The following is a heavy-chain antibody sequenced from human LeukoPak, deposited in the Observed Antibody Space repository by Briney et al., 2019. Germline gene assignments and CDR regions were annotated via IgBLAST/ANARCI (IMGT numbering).Heavy chain of an antibody. CDR1: GFTFSSYE. V-gene: IGHV3-48*03. CDR2: ISSSCTTI. D-gene: IGHD4-17*01. J-gene: IGHJ4*02. Sequence: GGPLRLSCAASGFTFSSYEMNWVRQAPGKGLEWVSYISSSCTTIYYADSVKGRFTISRDNAKNSLYLQMNSLRAEDTAVYYCARDEYIHGDLTNFDSWGQGTLVIVSS. CDR3: ARDEYIHGDLTNFDS.